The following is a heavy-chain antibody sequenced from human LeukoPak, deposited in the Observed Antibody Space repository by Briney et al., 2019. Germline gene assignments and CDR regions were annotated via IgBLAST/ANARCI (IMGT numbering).Heavy chain of an antibody. D-gene: IGHD4-17*01. Sequence: GASVKVSCKASGYTFTGYYMHWVRQAPGQGLEWMGGIIPIFGTANYAQKFQGRVTITADESTSTAYMELSSLRSEDTAVYYCARDGGGLTVTTGYYYMDVWGKGTTVTISS. CDR3: ARDGGGLTVTTGYYYMDV. CDR1: GYTFTGYY. J-gene: IGHJ6*03. V-gene: IGHV1-69*13. CDR2: IIPIFGTA.